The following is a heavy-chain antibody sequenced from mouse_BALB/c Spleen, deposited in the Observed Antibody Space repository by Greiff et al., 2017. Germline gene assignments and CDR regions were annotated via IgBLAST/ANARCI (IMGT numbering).Heavy chain of an antibody. CDR2: IDTSDSYT. V-gene: IGHV1-69*01. Sequence: QVQLQQPGAELVMPGASVKMSCKASGYTFTDYWMHWVKQRPGQGLEWIGAIDTSDSYTSYNQKFKGKATLTVDESSSTAYMQLSSLTSEDSAVYYCARGDPMDYWGQGTTLTVSS. CDR3: ARGDPMDY. D-gene: IGHD6-5*01. J-gene: IGHJ2*01. CDR1: GYTFTDYW.